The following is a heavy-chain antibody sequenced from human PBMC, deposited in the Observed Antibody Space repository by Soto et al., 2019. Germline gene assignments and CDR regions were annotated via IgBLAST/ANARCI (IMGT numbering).Heavy chain of an antibody. CDR1: GGYINSGGYY. CDR2: MYYSGST. J-gene: IGHJ4*02. Sequence: QVQLRESGPGLVKPSQTLSLTCTVSGGYINSGGYYWNWIRQHPGNGLEGIGYMYYSGSTYYNPFLRSRVIISANTSENHFSLKLSSVTAADTAVYFCARGYRQSGYSSSWVFDYWGQGTLVNVSS. V-gene: IGHV4-31*03. D-gene: IGHD6-13*01. CDR3: ARGYRQSGYSSSWVFDY.